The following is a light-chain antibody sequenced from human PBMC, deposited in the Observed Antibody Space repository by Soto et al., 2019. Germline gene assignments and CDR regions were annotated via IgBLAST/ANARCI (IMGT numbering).Light chain of an antibody. V-gene: IGKV3-20*01. J-gene: IGKJ2*01. CDR1: QSVSSCY. CDR2: GAS. CDR3: QQYGSSPYT. Sequence: EIVLTQSPGTLSLSPGEIATLSCRASQSVSSCYLAWYQQKPGQAPRLLIYGASSRATGIPDRFSGSGSGTEFTLPISRLEPEDFAVYYCQQYGSSPYTFGQGTKLEIK.